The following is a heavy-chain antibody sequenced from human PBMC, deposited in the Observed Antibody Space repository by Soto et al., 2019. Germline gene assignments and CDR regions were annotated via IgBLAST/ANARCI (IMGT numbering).Heavy chain of an antibody. CDR3: ARYPVVVVPAANYGLDV. J-gene: IGHJ6*02. CDR2: IYYSGNT. Sequence: PSETLSLTCSVSGVSVSSDIYYWSWIRHHPGKGLEWIGYIYYSGNTYYNPSLGGRVTISLDTSKNHFSLRLRSVTPADTAVYYCARYPVVVVPAANYGLDVWGQGTTVTV. V-gene: IGHV4-31*03. CDR1: GVSVSSDIYY. D-gene: IGHD2-2*01.